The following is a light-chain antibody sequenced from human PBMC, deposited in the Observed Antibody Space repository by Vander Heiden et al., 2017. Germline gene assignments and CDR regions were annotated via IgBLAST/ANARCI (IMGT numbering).Light chain of an antibody. CDR1: QSLLHSNGYYY. CDR3: RQALQTPGT. J-gene: IGKJ1*01. CDR2: LGS. Sequence: DSGENKSPLSLAVTPGEPASISCRSSQSLLHSNGYYYLDWYLQKPGQSPQLLIYLGSNRASGVPDRFSGSGSGTDFTLKISRVEAEDVGVYYCRQALQTPGTFGQGTKVEIK. V-gene: IGKV2-28*01.